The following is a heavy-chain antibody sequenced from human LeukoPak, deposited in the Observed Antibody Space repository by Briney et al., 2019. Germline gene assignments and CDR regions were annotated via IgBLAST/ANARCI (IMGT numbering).Heavy chain of an antibody. J-gene: IGHJ4*02. D-gene: IGHD3-9*01. V-gene: IGHV3-23*01. Sequence: PGGSLRLSCAASGFTFSASAMSWVRQAPGKGLEWVSTITGSGDRTYYGDSVKGPFSISRDNSKTPLYLQMTSLRAEATAVYYCAKRYFVWLSAFDHWGQGALVTVSS. CDR2: ITGSGDRT. CDR1: GFTFSASA. CDR3: AKRYFVWLSAFDH.